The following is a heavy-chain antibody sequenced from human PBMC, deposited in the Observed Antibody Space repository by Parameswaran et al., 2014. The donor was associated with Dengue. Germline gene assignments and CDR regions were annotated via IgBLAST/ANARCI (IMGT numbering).Heavy chain of an antibody. CDR2: ISRSGTTT. J-gene: IGHJ4*02. V-gene: IGHV3-23*01. D-gene: IGHD4-11*01. Sequence: RWIRQPPGKGLELVSRISRSGTTTNYADSVKGRFTISRDNSKNTLDLQMNSLGAEDTAIYYCAKDREARQYVSNFDYWGPGNPGHRLL. CDR3: AKDREARQYVSNFDY.